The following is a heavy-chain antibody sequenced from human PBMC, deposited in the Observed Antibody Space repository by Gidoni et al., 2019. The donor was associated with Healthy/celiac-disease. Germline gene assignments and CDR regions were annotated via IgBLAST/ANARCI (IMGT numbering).Heavy chain of an antibody. CDR2: ISAYTGNT. CDR1: GYTFTSYG. CDR3: ARDPRYFEVVPAADFDY. V-gene: IGHV1-18*01. Sequence: QVQLVQSGAEGKKPGASVKVSCKASGYTFTSYGISWVRQAPGQGLAWMGWISAYTGNTNYAQKLQGRVTMTTDTSTSTAYMELRSLRSDDTAVYYCARDPRYFEVVPAADFDYWGQGTLVTVSS. D-gene: IGHD2-2*01. J-gene: IGHJ4*02.